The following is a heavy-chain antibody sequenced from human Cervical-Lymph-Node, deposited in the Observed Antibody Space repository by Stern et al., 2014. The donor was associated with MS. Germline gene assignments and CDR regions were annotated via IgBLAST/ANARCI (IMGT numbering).Heavy chain of an antibody. CDR1: GAPVNSGGYY. CDR2: IHHRGAT. CDR3: AAIGPLMEGAAFDI. V-gene: IGHV4-31*03. Sequence: QVQLQESGPGLVKPSQTLSLSCTVSGAPVNSGGYYWTWIRQVPGKGLEWIGYIHHRGATFYNPPLKSRVTISVDTSENQVSLMLSSVTAADTAVYYCAAIGPLMEGAAFDIWVQGTLVTVSS. J-gene: IGHJ3*02. D-gene: IGHD3-16*01.